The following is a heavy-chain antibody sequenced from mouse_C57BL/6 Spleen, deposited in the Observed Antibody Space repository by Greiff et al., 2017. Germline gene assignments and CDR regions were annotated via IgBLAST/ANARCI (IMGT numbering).Heavy chain of an antibody. J-gene: IGHJ1*03. CDR3: ARSRLLGRAWYFDV. V-gene: IGHV1-82*01. D-gene: IGHD4-1*01. CDR1: GYAFSSSW. CDR2: IYPGDGDT. Sequence: QVQLKQSGPELVKPGASVKISCKASGYAFSSSWMNWVKQRPGKGLEWIGRIYPGDGDTNYNGKFKGKATLTADKSSSTAYMQLSSLTSEDSAVYFCARSRLLGRAWYFDVWGTGTTVTVSS.